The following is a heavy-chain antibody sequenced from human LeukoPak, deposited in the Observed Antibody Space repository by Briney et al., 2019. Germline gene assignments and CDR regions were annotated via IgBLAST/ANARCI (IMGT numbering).Heavy chain of an antibody. J-gene: IGHJ6*03. D-gene: IGHD6-13*01. Sequence: PSQTLSLTCAVSGGSISSGSYYWSWIRQPAGKGLEWIGRIYTSGSTNYNPSLKSRVTISVDTSKDQFSLKLSSVTAADTAVYYCARGIAAAGTSYYYYYYMDVWGKGTTVTVSS. CDR2: IYTSGST. CDR1: GGSISSGSYY. CDR3: ARGIAAAGTSYYYYYYMDV. V-gene: IGHV4-61*02.